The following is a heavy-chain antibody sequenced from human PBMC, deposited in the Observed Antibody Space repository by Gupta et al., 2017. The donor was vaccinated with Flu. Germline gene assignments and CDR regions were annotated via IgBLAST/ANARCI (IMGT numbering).Heavy chain of an antibody. CDR1: GYTFTSYD. CDR2: MNPNSGNT. CDR3: ARALRFLEWLLIPFDY. V-gene: IGHV1-8*01. Sequence: QVQLVQSGAEVKKPGASVKVSCKASGYTFTSYDINWVRQATGQGLEWMGWMNPNSGNTGYAQKFQGRVTMTRNTSISTAYMELSSLRSEDTAVYYCARALRFLEWLLIPFDYWGQGTLVTVSS. J-gene: IGHJ4*02. D-gene: IGHD3-3*01.